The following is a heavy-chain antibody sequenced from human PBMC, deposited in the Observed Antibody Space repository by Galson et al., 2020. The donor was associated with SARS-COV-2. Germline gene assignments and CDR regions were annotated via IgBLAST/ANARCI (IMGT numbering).Heavy chain of an antibody. J-gene: IGHJ6*02. D-gene: IGHD2-2*02. V-gene: IGHV3-23*01. CDR2: ISGSGGST. CDR3: AKPIYHPERVDYYGMDV. CDR1: GFTFSSYA. Sequence: GESLKTSCAASGFTFSSYAISWVRQPPGKGLEWVSAISGSGGSTYYADSVKGRFTISRDNSKNTLYLQMNSLRAEDTAVYYCAKPIYHPERVDYYGMDVWGQGTTVTVSS.